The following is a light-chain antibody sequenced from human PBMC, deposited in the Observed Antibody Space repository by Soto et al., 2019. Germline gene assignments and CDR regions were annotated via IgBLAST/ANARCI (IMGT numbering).Light chain of an antibody. Sequence: QLVLTQSPSASASLGASVKLTCTLSSGHSSYAIAWHQQQPEKGPRYLMTLNSDGSHTKGDGIPDRFSGSNSGAERYLTISSLQSEDEADYYCQTWDTGIVVFGGGTKLTVL. CDR3: QTWDTGIVV. CDR2: LNSDGSH. J-gene: IGLJ2*01. V-gene: IGLV4-69*01. CDR1: SGHSSYA.